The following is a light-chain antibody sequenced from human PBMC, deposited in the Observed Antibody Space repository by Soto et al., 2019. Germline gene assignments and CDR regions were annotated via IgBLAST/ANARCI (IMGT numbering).Light chain of an antibody. CDR1: HSVSSSY. CDR2: GAS. J-gene: IGKJ1*01. CDR3: QQYGSSPRT. V-gene: IGKV3-20*01. Sequence: EIVLTQSPGTLSLSPGERATLSCRASHSVSSSYLAWYQQKPGQAPRLLIYGASSRATGIPDRFSGSGSGTDFTLTISRLEPEDLAVYYCQQYGSSPRTFGQGTKVEIK.